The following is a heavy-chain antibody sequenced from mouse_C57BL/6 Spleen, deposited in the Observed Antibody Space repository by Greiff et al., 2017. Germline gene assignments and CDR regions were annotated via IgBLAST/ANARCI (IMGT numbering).Heavy chain of an antibody. Sequence: QVQLKQPGAELVKPGASVKLSCKASGYTFTSYWMHWVKQRPGQGLEWIGMIHPNSGSTNYNEKFKSKATLTVDKSSSTAYMQLSSLTSEDSAVYYCARVGPWFAYWGQGTLVTVSA. V-gene: IGHV1-64*01. CDR3: ARVGPWFAY. CDR2: IHPNSGST. J-gene: IGHJ3*01. CDR1: GYTFTSYW.